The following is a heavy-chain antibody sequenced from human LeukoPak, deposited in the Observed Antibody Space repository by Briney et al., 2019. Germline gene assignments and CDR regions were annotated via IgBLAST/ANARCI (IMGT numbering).Heavy chain of an antibody. Sequence: GGSLRLSCAASGFTFSRNDMTWVRQAPGKRLEWLSIINGGGGNIHYADSVEGRFTISRDNSKNMIYLQMNSLRAEDTAVYCCVKNGGTFDYWGQGTLVTVSP. J-gene: IGHJ4*02. V-gene: IGHV3-23*01. CDR3: VKNGGTFDY. CDR1: GFTFSRND. CDR2: INGGGGNI. D-gene: IGHD2-8*01.